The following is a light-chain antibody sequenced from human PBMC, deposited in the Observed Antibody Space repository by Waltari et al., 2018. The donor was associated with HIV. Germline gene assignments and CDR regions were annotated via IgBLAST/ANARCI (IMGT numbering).Light chain of an antibody. CDR3: QQSYSSPT. CDR2: TAT. Sequence: DIRMTQSPSSLSASIGDRVTITCRASQNINNFLNWYQQKPGKAPNIVIYTATTLQSGVPSRFNGSGSGTDFALTISSLQREDFATYFCQQSYSSPTFGPGTTVYIK. CDR1: QNINNF. J-gene: IGKJ3*01. V-gene: IGKV1-39*01.